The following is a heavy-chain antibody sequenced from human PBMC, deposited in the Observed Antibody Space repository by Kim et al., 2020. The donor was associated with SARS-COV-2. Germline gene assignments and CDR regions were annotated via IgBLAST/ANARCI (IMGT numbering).Heavy chain of an antibody. CDR2: ISWDGGST. V-gene: IGHV3-43*01. J-gene: IGHJ6*02. CDR3: ARYYYDSSGPYGMDV. CDR1: GFTFDDYT. D-gene: IGHD3-22*01. Sequence: GGSLRLSCAASGFTFDDYTMHWVRQAPGKGLEWVSLISWDGGSTYYADSVKGRFTISRDNSKNSLYLQMNSLRTEDTALYYCARYYYDSSGPYGMDVWGQGTTVTVSS.